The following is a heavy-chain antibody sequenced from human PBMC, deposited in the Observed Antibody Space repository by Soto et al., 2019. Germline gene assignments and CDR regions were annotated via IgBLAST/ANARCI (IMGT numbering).Heavy chain of an antibody. CDR1: GFTFSSYA. Sequence: GGSLRLSCAASGFTFSSYAMSWVRQAPGKGLEWVSAISGSGGSTYYADSVKGRFTISRDNSKNTLYLQMNSLRAEDTAVYYCATSLSGWYDVNWFDPWGQGTLVTVSS. J-gene: IGHJ5*02. CDR2: ISGSGGST. CDR3: ATSLSGWYDVNWFDP. V-gene: IGHV3-23*01. D-gene: IGHD6-19*01.